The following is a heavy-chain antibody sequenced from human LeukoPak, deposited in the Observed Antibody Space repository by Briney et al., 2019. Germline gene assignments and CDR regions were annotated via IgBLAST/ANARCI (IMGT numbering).Heavy chain of an antibody. J-gene: IGHJ5*02. CDR2: IYYSGST. CDR1: GGSISSSSYY. Sequence: SETLSLTCTVSGGSISSSSYYWGWIRQPPGKGLEWIGSIYYSGSTYYNPSLKSRVTISVDTSKNQFSLKLSSVTAADTAVYYCARDRGSRSSWYGSNWFDPWGQGTLVTVSS. D-gene: IGHD6-13*01. V-gene: IGHV4-39*07. CDR3: ARDRGSRSSWYGSNWFDP.